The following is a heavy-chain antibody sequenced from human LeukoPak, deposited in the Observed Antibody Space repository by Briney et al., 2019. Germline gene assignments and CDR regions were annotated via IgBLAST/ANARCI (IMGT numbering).Heavy chain of an antibody. CDR2: IKQDGSEK. CDR1: GFTFSSYW. V-gene: IGHV3-7*01. Sequence: GGSLRLSCAASGFTFSSYWMSWVRQAPGKGLEWVADIKQDGSEKYYVDSVKGRFTISRDNAKNLLYLQMNSLRAEDTAVYYCARDLIVGATHFDYWGQGTLVTVSS. D-gene: IGHD1-26*01. CDR3: ARDLIVGATHFDY. J-gene: IGHJ4*02.